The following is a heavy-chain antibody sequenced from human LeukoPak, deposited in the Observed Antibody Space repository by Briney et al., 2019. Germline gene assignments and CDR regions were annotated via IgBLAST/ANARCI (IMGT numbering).Heavy chain of an antibody. CDR2: IYYSGST. Sequence: SETLSLTCTVSGGSISSYYWSWIRQPPGKGLEWIGYIYYSGSTNYNPSLKSRVTISVDTSKNQLSLKLSSVTAADTAVYYCARAMMVTARYYFDYWGQGTLVTVSS. CDR3: ARAMMVTARYYFDY. D-gene: IGHD2-21*02. CDR1: GGSISSYY. J-gene: IGHJ4*02. V-gene: IGHV4-59*01.